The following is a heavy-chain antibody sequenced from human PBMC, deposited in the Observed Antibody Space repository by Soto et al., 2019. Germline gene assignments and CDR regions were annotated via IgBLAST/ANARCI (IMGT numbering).Heavy chain of an antibody. V-gene: IGHV4-34*01. CDR3: GRADLGSCRSTGCTSNPPHYFDY. J-gene: IGHJ4*02. CDR2: INHSGST. Sequence: PSESLSLTCAVYGGSFSGYYWSWIRQPPGKGLEWIGEINHSGSTNYNPSLKSRVTISVDTSKNQFSLKLSSVTAADTAVYYCGRADLGSCRSTGCTSNPPHYFDYWRQVTLVTVSS. CDR1: GGSFSGYY. D-gene: IGHD2-2*01.